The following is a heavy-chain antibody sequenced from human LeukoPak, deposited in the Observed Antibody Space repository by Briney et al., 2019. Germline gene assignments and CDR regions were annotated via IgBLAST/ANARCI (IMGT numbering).Heavy chain of an antibody. CDR2: ISSSSSYI. V-gene: IGHV3-21*01. J-gene: IGHJ3*02. CDR1: GFTFSSYS. D-gene: IGHD3-10*01. CDR3: ARDGGSGSYGAFDI. Sequence: GGSLRLSCAASGFTFSSYSMNWVRQAPGKGLEWVSSISSSSSYIYYADSVKGRFTISRDNAKNTLYLQMNSLRAEDTAVYYCARDGGSGSYGAFDIWGQGTMVTVSS.